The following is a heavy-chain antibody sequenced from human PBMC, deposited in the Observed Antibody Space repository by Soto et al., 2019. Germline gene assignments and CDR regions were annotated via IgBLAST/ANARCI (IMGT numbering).Heavy chain of an antibody. D-gene: IGHD2-2*01. CDR2: TYFRSKWYN. V-gene: IGHV6-1*01. CDR1: GDSVSSNTAS. Sequence: PSQTLSLTCAISGDSVSSNTASWNWIRQSPSRGLEWLGRTYFRSKWYNDYAVSVKSRIIINPDTSNNQFSLQLNSVTPEDTAVYFCAKGDNLGPKTSNANCIDPWGQGTLVTVSS. J-gene: IGHJ5*02. CDR3: AKGDNLGPKTSNANCIDP.